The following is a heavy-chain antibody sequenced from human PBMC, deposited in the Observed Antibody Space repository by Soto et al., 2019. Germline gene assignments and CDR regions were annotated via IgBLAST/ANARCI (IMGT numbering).Heavy chain of an antibody. D-gene: IGHD2-15*01. CDR3: ARVTFYCSGGSCYPDAFDI. CDR2: MNPNSGNT. CDR1: GYTFTSYD. Sequence: QVQLVQSGAEVKKPGASVKVSCKASGYTFTSYDINWVRQATGQGLEWMGWMNPNSGNTGYAQKFLGRVTMTRNTSISTAYMELSSLRSEDTAVYYCARVTFYCSGGSCYPDAFDIWGQGTMVTVSS. J-gene: IGHJ3*02. V-gene: IGHV1-8*01.